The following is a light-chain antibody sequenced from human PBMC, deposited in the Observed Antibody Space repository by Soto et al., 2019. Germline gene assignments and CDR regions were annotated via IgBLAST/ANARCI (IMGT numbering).Light chain of an antibody. CDR2: STT. Sequence: QAVVTQEPSLAGSPGGTGTLTCASSTGPVTSDYYPNRFQQKPAQAPMALISSTTKKHSWTPDRFSGSLLGGKAGLTLSGVQPEDEADYYCLLYDGAAVVFGGGTKLTVL. J-gene: IGLJ2*01. V-gene: IGLV7-43*01. CDR3: LLYDGAAVV. CDR1: TGPVTSDYY.